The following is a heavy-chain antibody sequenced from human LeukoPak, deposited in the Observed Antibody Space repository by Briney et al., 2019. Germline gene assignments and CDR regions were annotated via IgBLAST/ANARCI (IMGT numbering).Heavy chain of an antibody. CDR2: MRQDGSEK. CDR3: AREGDAFDI. V-gene: IGHV3-7*01. Sequence: GGSLRLSCAASGFIFSNYLMSWVRQAPGKGLEWVANMRQDGSEKYYVDSVKSRFTVSRDNAKNSQYLQMNSLRAEDTAVYYCAREGDAFDIWGQGTMVTVSS. J-gene: IGHJ3*02. CDR1: GFIFSNYL.